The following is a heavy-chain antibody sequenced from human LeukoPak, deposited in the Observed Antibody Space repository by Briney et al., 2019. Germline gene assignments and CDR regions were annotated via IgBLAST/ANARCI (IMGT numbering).Heavy chain of an antibody. V-gene: IGHV3-7*01. Sequence: PGGSLRLSCAASGFNFNNYWMTWVRQPPRKGLEWVARISQDGTETSYADSVKGRFTLSKDNAEKSLYLQMNSLTTEDTAVYYRVRLWEFDYWGQGTLATVSS. CDR3: VRLWEFDY. D-gene: IGHD1-26*01. CDR1: GFNFNNYW. J-gene: IGHJ4*02. CDR2: ISQDGTET.